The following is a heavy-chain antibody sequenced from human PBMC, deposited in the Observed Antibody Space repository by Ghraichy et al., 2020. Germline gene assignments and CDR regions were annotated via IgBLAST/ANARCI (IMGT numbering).Heavy chain of an antibody. J-gene: IGHJ6*04. CDR1: GFTFSNYW. CDR3: ARPRQPYYYYAMDV. CDR2: IKQDGNEK. V-gene: IGHV3-7*01. D-gene: IGHD1-1*01. Sequence: GGSLRLSCAASGFTFSNYWMTWVRQAPGKGLEWVANIKQDGNEKYCVDSVKGRFTISRDNAKNSLYLQMNSLRAEDTAVYYCARPRQPYYYYAMDVWGEGGTVAVCS.